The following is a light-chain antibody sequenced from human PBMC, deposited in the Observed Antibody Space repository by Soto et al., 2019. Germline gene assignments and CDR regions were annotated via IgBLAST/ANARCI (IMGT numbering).Light chain of an antibody. CDR1: QSISSW. Sequence: DIQMTQSPSTLSASVGDRVTITCRASQSISSWLAWYQQKPGKAPKLLIYKASSLESGVPSRFSGSGSGTEFTLTISSLQPDDFAPYYCQQYNSPMYTFGQGTKLEIK. CDR3: QQYNSPMYT. CDR2: KAS. J-gene: IGKJ2*01. V-gene: IGKV1-5*03.